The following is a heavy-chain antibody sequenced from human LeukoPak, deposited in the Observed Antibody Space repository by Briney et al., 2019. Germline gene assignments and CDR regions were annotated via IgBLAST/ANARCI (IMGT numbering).Heavy chain of an antibody. D-gene: IGHD3-10*01. CDR3: ARVPYYYGSGSYLAWFDP. CDR2: FDPEDGET. Sequence: ASVKVSCKVSGYTLTELSMHWVRQAPGKGLEWMGGFDPEDGETIYAQKFQGRVTMTEDTSTSTAYMELRSLRSDDTAVYYCARVPYYYGSGSYLAWFDPWGQGTLVTVSS. CDR1: GYTLTELS. V-gene: IGHV1-24*01. J-gene: IGHJ5*02.